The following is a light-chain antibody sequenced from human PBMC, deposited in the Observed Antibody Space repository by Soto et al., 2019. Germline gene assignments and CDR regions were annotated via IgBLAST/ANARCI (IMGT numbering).Light chain of an antibody. CDR3: LQRSHGPET. CDR1: QSVSSY. CDR2: DAS. Sequence: EIVLTQSPATLSLSPGERATLSCRASQSVSSYLAWYQQKPGQAPRLLIYDASNRATGIPARFSGSGSGTDFTLTISRLEAEDFAVYSCLQRSHGPETFGQGTKVEIK. V-gene: IGKV3-11*01. J-gene: IGKJ1*01.